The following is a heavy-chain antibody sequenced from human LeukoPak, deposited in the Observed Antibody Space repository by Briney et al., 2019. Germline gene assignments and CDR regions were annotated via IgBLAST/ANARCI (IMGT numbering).Heavy chain of an antibody. D-gene: IGHD3-9*01. CDR3: ARVDYDILTGYYPYDY. Sequence: GASVKVSCKASGYTFTSYGISWVRQAPGQGLEWMGWMNPNSGNTGYAQKFQGRVTMTRNTSISTAYMELSSLRSEDTAVYYCARVDYDILTGYYPYDYWGQGTLVTVSS. CDR1: GYTFTSYG. V-gene: IGHV1-8*02. CDR2: MNPNSGNT. J-gene: IGHJ4*02.